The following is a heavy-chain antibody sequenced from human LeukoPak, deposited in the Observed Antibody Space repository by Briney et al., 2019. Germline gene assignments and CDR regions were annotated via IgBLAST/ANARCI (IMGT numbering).Heavy chain of an antibody. CDR3: ARHSYYYGMDD. CDR2: MNTNSGNT. Sequence: GASVKVSCKASGYTFTNFDINWVRQATGQGLEWMGWMNTNSGNTGYAQKFQGRVTMTRNTSISTAYMELSSLRSEDTAVYYCARHSYYYGMDDWGQGTTVTVSS. J-gene: IGHJ6*02. V-gene: IGHV1-8*01. CDR1: GYTFTNFD.